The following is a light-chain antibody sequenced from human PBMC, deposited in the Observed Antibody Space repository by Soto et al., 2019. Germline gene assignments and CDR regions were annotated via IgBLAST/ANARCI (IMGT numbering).Light chain of an antibody. Sequence: DIQMTQSPSSLSAAVGDSVTITCRTSQAIGNSLSWYQQKAGKAPKLLVYGTSTLQSGVPSRFSGSGSGTDFTLTISSLQREDFATYYCQQSYTSAWTVGHGTKVEIK. CDR2: GTS. CDR1: QAIGNS. CDR3: QQSYTSAWT. V-gene: IGKV1-39*01. J-gene: IGKJ1*01.